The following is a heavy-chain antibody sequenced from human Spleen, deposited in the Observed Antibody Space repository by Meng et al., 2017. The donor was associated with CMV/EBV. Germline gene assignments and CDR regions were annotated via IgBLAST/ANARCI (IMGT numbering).Heavy chain of an antibody. CDR2: IWYDGSDE. D-gene: IGHD1-7*01. CDR1: GLSFSSHG. CDR3: AKGVIGTYRDYFDF. J-gene: IGHJ4*02. V-gene: IGHV3-33*06. Sequence: SGLSFSSHGMHWVRQAPGKGLEWLAVIWYDGSDEYYADSVKGRFTISRDNSKNTLYLQMNSLRAEDTAVYYCAKGVIGTYRDYFDFWGQGTLVTVSS.